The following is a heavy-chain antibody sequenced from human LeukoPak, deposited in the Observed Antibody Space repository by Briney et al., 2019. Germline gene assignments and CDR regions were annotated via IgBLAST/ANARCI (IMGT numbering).Heavy chain of an antibody. Sequence: PGGSLRLSCAASGFTFSSYAMSWVRQAPGKGLEWVSAISGSGGSTYYADSVKGRFTISRDNSKNTLYLQMNSLRAEDTAVYYCARDHPYYDFWSGYSRAFDIWGQGTMVTVSS. CDR1: GFTFSSYA. J-gene: IGHJ3*02. D-gene: IGHD3-3*01. V-gene: IGHV3-23*01. CDR3: ARDHPYYDFWSGYSRAFDI. CDR2: ISGSGGST.